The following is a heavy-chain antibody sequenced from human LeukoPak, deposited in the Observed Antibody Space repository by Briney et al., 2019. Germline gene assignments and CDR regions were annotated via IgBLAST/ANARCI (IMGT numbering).Heavy chain of an antibody. J-gene: IGHJ4*02. CDR1: GFTVSSNY. V-gene: IGHV3-53*01. CDR3: ARGPSFDDTFGDY. Sequence: GGSLRLSCAASGFTVSSNYVSWVRQAPGKGLEWVSVIYSGGSTYYADSVKGRFTISRDNSKNTLYLQMNSLRAEDTAVYYCARGPSFDDTFGDYWGQGTLVTVSS. CDR2: IYSGGST. D-gene: IGHD3-16*01.